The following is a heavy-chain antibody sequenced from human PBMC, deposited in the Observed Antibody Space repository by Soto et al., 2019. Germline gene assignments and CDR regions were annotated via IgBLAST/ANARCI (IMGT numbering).Heavy chain of an antibody. J-gene: IGHJ6*02. Sequence: QVHLEESGGGVVQPGRSLRLSCAASGFTFRDYAFHWVRQAPGKGLEWVTLISYDGSSTLFADSVKGRFTISRDTSQKTLYLQMNSLRAEDTAVYYCARQGMAARKYFHRYRDVWGQGKTVIVSS. D-gene: IGHD6-6*01. V-gene: IGHV3-30-3*01. CDR3: ARQGMAARKYFHRYRDV. CDR2: ISYDGSST. CDR1: GFTFRDYA.